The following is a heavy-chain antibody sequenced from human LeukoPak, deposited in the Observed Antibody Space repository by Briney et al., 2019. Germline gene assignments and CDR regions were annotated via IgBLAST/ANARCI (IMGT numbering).Heavy chain of an antibody. J-gene: IGHJ6*03. CDR2: IKSKIAGGTT. CDR1: GFPFSNAW. CDR3: TTDGPFGVIITYMDV. Sequence: GGSLRLSCAASGFPFSNAWMSWVRQAPGKGLEWVGRIKSKIAGGTTDYAAPVKGRFTISRDDSKNKLYLQMNSLKTEDTAVYYCTTDGPFGVIITYMDVWGKGATVTVSS. D-gene: IGHD3-3*01. V-gene: IGHV3-15*01.